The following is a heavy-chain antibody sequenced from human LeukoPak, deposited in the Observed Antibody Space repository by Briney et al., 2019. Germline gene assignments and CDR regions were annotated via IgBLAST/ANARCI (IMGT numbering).Heavy chain of an antibody. V-gene: IGHV3-21*01. CDR3: ARELGYFFDY. Sequence: GGSLRLSCAASGFTFSSYSMNWVRQAPRKGLEWVSSISMSSTYIYYADSVKGRFTISRDNAKNSLYLQMNSLRAEDTAVYYCARELGYFFDYWGRGTLVTVSS. CDR2: ISMSSTYI. D-gene: IGHD3-16*01. J-gene: IGHJ4*02. CDR1: GFTFSSYS.